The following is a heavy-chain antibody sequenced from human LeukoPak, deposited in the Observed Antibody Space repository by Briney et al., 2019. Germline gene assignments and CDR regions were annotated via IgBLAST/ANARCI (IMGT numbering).Heavy chain of an antibody. J-gene: IGHJ4*02. CDR2: IIPIFGTA. Sequence: GASVKVSCKASGGTFSSYAISWVRQAPGQGLEWMGGIIPIFGTADYAQKSQGRVTITADESTSTAYMELSSLRSEDTAVYYCARARRGVATIAYFDYWGQGTLVTVSS. V-gene: IGHV1-69*13. CDR3: ARARRGVATIAYFDY. CDR1: GGTFSSYA. D-gene: IGHD5-12*01.